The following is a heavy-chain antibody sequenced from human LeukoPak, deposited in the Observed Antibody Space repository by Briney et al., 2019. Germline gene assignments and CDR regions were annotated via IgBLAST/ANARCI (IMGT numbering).Heavy chain of an antibody. CDR1: GGSISSYY. D-gene: IGHD2-21*02. V-gene: IGHV4-4*07. CDR3: ARDPMVGDESAFDI. Sequence: SETLSLTCTVSGGSISSYYWSWIRQPAGKGLEWIGRIYTSGSTNYNPSLKSRVTMSVDTSKNQFSLKLSSVTAADTAVYYCARDPMVGDESAFDIWGQGTMVTVS. J-gene: IGHJ3*02. CDR2: IYTSGST.